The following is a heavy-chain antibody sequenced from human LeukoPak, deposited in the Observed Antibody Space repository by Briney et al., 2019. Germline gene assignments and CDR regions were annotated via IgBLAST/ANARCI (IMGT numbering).Heavy chain of an antibody. CDR3: ARDIVVPAADRNWFDP. Sequence: ASVKVPCKASGYTFTGYYMHWVRQAPGQGLEWMGWINPNSGGTNYAQKFQGRVTMTRDTSISTAYMELSRLRSDDTAVYYCARDIVVPAADRNWFDPWGQGTLVTVSS. CDR1: GYTFTGYY. J-gene: IGHJ5*02. D-gene: IGHD2-2*01. V-gene: IGHV1-2*02. CDR2: INPNSGGT.